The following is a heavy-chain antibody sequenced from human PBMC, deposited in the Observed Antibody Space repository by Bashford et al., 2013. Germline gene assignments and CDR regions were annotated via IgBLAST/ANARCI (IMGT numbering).Heavy chain of an antibody. Sequence: VRQAPGEGLECVSYISATSSYIHYADSVKGRFTISRDNAKTSVYLQMNSLEAEDTAVYYCARAGDNYPFDYWGQGTLVTVSS. V-gene: IGHV3-21*05. CDR2: ISATSSYI. J-gene: IGHJ4*02. CDR3: ARAGDNYPFDY. D-gene: IGHD4/OR15-4a*01.